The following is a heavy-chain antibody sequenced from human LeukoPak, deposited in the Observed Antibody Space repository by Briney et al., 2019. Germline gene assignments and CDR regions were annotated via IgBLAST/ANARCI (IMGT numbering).Heavy chain of an antibody. CDR3: ATMGLRYGGYYYGMDV. D-gene: IGHD4-17*01. CDR1: GYTLTELS. Sequence: ASVKVSCKVSGYTLTELSMHWVRQAPGKGLEWMGGFDPEDGETICAQKFQGRVTMTEDTSTDTAYMELSSLRSEDTAVYYCATMGLRYGGYYYGMDVWGQGTTVTVSS. V-gene: IGHV1-24*01. J-gene: IGHJ6*02. CDR2: FDPEDGET.